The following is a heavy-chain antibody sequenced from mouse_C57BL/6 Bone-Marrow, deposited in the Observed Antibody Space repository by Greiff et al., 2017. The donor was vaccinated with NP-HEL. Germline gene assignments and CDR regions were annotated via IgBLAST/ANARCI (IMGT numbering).Heavy chain of an antibody. CDR1: GFTFSSYA. Sequence: EVQVVESGGGLVKPGGSLKLSCAASGFTFSSYAMSWVRQTPEKRLEWVATISDGGSYTYYPDNVKGRFTISRDNAKNNLYLQMSHLKSEDTAMYYCARGRLTVYAMDYGGQGTSATVSA. V-gene: IGHV5-4*01. D-gene: IGHD4-1*01. J-gene: IGHJ4*01. CDR2: ISDGGSYT. CDR3: ARGRLTVYAMDY.